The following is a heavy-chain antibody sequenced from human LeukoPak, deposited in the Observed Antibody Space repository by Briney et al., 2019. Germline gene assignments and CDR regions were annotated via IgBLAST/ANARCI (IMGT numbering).Heavy chain of an antibody. CDR2: IYTSGST. CDR1: GGSIRSYY. D-gene: IGHD4-11*01. J-gene: IGHJ6*03. Sequence: SETLSLTCTVSGGSIRSYYWSWIRQPAGKALEWSGRIYTSGSTSYNPSLKSRVTISLDKSKNQFSLKLSSVTAADTAVYYCARDSTVATFNYMDVWGKGTTVTVSS. V-gene: IGHV4-4*07. CDR3: ARDSTVATFNYMDV.